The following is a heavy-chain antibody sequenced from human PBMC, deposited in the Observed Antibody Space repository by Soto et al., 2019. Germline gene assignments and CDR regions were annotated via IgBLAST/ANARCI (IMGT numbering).Heavy chain of an antibody. CDR1: GFTFSGSA. J-gene: IGHJ3*02. D-gene: IGHD2-15*01. V-gene: IGHV3-73*01. Sequence: GGSLRLSCAASGFTFSGSAMHWVRQASGKGLEWVGRIRSKANSYATAYAASVKGRFTISRDDSKNTAYLQMNSLKTEDTAVYYCTITDPTPHAFDIWGQGTMVTVSS. CDR3: TITDPTPHAFDI. CDR2: IRSKANSYAT.